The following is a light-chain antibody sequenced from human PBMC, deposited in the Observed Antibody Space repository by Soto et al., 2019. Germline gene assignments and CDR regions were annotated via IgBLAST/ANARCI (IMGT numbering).Light chain of an antibody. CDR1: SSDVGGYNY. CDR3: SSHTSSSTNWV. CDR2: EVS. V-gene: IGLV2-14*01. J-gene: IGLJ3*02. Sequence: QSALTQPASVSGSPGQSITISCTGTSSDVGGYNYVSWYQQHPGKAPKLMIYEVSNRPSGVSNRFSGSKSGNTASLTISGLQAEDEADYYCSSHTSSSTNWVFGGGTKLTVL.